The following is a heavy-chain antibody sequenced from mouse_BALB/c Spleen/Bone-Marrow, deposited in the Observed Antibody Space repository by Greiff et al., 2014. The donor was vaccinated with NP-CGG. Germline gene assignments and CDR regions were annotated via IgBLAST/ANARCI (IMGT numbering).Heavy chain of an antibody. V-gene: IGHV2-9*02. CDR3: ARITTATGAMDY. D-gene: IGHD1-2*01. CDR2: IWADGST. J-gene: IGHJ4*01. CDR1: GFSLTIYG. Sequence: QVQLQQSGPGLVAPSQSLSITCTVSGFSLTIYGVHWVRQPPGKGLEWLGVIWADGSTNYNSALMSRLSISKDNSKSQVFFKMNSLQADDTAMYYCARITTATGAMDYWGQGTSVTVSS.